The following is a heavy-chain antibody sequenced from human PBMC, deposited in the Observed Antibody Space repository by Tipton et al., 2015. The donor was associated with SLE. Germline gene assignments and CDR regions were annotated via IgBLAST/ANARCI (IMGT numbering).Heavy chain of an antibody. V-gene: IGHV5-51*01. CDR3: ARQYYDFWSGYSGAFDI. Sequence: QSRAEVKKPGESLKISCKGSGYSFTSYWIGWVRQMPGKGLEWMGIIYPGDSDTRYSPSFQGQVTISADKSISTAYLQWSSLKASDTAMYYCARQYYDFWSGYSGAFDIWGQGTMVTVSS. J-gene: IGHJ3*02. CDR1: GYSFTSYW. D-gene: IGHD3-3*01. CDR2: IYPGDSDT.